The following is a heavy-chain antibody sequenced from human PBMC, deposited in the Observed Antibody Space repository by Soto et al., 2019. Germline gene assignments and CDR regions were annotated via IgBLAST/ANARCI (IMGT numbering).Heavy chain of an antibody. CDR1: GFAFNNYG. CDR2: ISKSDYT. J-gene: IGHJ4*02. Sequence: PGGSLRLSCTVSGFAFNNYGINWVRQAPGKGLEWVSSISKSDYTYYSDSVKGRFAISRDNAKSSVSLQMNTLRVEDTAVYYCAREDSIIIPAVSEFWGKGTLVTVSS. CDR3: AREDSIIIPAVSEF. D-gene: IGHD2-2*01. V-gene: IGHV3-21*01.